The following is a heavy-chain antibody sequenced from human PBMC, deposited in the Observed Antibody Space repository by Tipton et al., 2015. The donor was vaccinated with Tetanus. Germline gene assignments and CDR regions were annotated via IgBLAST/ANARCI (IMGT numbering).Heavy chain of an antibody. Sequence: GLVKPSETLSLTCTVSRGPISSYYWSWVRQPAGKGLEFIGHISNGNPDYTPSLKNRVSLSVDLSKNEFYMKLRSVTAADTGVYYCARGITDGYNRRLDSWGQGTLVAVSP. V-gene: IGHV4-4*07. CDR2: ISNGNP. J-gene: IGHJ4*02. CDR1: RGPISSYY. D-gene: IGHD1-20*01. CDR3: ARGITDGYNRRLDS.